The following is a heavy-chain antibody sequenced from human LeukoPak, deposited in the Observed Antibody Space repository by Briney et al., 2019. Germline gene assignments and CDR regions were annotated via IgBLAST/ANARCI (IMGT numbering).Heavy chain of an antibody. CDR3: ARDFTTGDY. Sequence: ASVKVSCKASGYTFTSYDIKWVRQAPGQGLEWMGWINPNSGGTNYAQKFQGRVTMTRDASISTAYMELSRLRSDDTAVYYCARDFTTGDYWGQGTLVTVSS. CDR1: GYTFTSYD. V-gene: IGHV1-2*02. J-gene: IGHJ4*02. D-gene: IGHD2/OR15-2a*01. CDR2: INPNSGGT.